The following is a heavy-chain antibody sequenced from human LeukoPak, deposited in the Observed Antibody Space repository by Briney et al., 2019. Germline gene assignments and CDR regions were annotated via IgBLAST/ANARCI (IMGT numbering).Heavy chain of an antibody. D-gene: IGHD4-17*01. CDR3: ARGRTTVTIRGYFDY. J-gene: IGHJ4*02. V-gene: IGHV4-59*12. Sequence: PSETLSLTCTVSGGSISSYYWSWIRQPPGKGLEWIGYIYYSGSTNYNPSLKSRVTISVDTSKNQFSLKLSSVTAADTAVYYCARGRTTVTIRGYFDYWGQGTLVTVSS. CDR2: IYYSGST. CDR1: GGSISSYY.